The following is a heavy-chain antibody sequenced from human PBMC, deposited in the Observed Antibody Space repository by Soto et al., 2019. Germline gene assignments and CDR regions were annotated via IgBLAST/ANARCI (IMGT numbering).Heavy chain of an antibody. J-gene: IGHJ5*02. CDR2: IYTSGST. CDR1: GGSISSYY. D-gene: IGHD5-12*01. Sequence: SETLSLTCTVSGGSISSYYWSWIRQPVGKGLEWIGRIYTSGSTNYNPSLKSRVTMSVDTSKNQFSLKLSSVTAADTAVYYCARDRGPSIRLGQSNWFDPWGQGTLVTVSS. CDR3: ARDRGPSIRLGQSNWFDP. V-gene: IGHV4-4*07.